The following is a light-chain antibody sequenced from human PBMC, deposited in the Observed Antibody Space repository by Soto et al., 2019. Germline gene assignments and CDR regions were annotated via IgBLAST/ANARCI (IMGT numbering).Light chain of an antibody. CDR3: QQYNNWPPYT. Sequence: EIVMTQSPATLSVSPGERATLSCRASQSVRSNLAWFQQKPGQAPRLLIYGASTRATGIPARFSGSGSGTEFTLTISSLQSEGFAVYYCQQYNNWPPYTFGQGTKLEIK. CDR1: QSVRSN. V-gene: IGKV3-15*01. CDR2: GAS. J-gene: IGKJ2*01.